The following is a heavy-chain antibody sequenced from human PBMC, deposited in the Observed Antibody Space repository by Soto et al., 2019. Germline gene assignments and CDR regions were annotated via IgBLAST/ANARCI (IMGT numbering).Heavy chain of an antibody. J-gene: IGHJ6*03. Sequence: EVQLVESGGGLVKPGGSLRLSCAASGFSFSDYSMNWVRQAPGKGLEWVSSISGSTSYTYYADSLKGRFTVSRDNAEKSLYLQMNSLRAEDTAVYYCARDGAFCSGTGCRDYYHDMDFWGKGTTVTVSS. CDR1: GFSFSDYS. CDR3: ARDGAFCSGTGCRDYYHDMDF. CDR2: ISGSTSYT. V-gene: IGHV3-21*01. D-gene: IGHD2-2*01.